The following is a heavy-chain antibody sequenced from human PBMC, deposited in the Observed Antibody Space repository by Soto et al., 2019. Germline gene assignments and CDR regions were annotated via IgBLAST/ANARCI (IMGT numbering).Heavy chain of an antibody. V-gene: IGHV4-30-2*01. CDR1: GGSLSSGGYS. D-gene: IGHD4-17*01. CDR2: IYHSGST. Sequence: ASETLSPTYAVSGGSLSSGGYSWGWIRQPPGKGLEWIGYIYHSGSTYYNPSLKSRVTVSVDTSKKQFSLKSSSVTAADTAVYYCASQMYGSNAYFDSWGHGALVTVSS. CDR3: ASQMYGSNAYFDS. J-gene: IGHJ4*01.